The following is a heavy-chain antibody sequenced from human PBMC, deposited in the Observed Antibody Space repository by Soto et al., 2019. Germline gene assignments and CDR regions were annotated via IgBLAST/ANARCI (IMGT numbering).Heavy chain of an antibody. Sequence: HPGGSLRLSCAASEFTFSSFAMSWVRQAPGKGLEWVSAISGSGGSTYYADSVKGRFTISRDNSKNTLYLQMNSLRAEDTAVYYCAKDGVAGPNFDYWGQGTLVTVSS. D-gene: IGHD6-19*01. CDR2: ISGSGGST. CDR3: AKDGVAGPNFDY. J-gene: IGHJ4*02. V-gene: IGHV3-23*01. CDR1: EFTFSSFA.